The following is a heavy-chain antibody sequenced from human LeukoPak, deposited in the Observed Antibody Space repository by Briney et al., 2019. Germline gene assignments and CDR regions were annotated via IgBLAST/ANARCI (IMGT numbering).Heavy chain of an antibody. Sequence: SETLSLTCTVSGYSITSAYYWGWIRQPPGKGLEWIGNIFYSGSTYYSPSLKSRVTISLDTSRNQFSLKLDSVTAADTAVYYCAKSNGYGLVDIWGQGTMVTVSS. J-gene: IGHJ3*02. CDR2: IFYSGST. V-gene: IGHV4-38-2*02. CDR3: AKSNGYGLVDI. CDR1: GYSITSAYY. D-gene: IGHD3-10*01.